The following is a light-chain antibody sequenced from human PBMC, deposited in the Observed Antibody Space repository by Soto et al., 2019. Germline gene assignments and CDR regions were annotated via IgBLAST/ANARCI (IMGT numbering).Light chain of an antibody. V-gene: IGKV3-15*01. Sequence: EIVMTQSPATLSVSPGERATLSCRASQSVSSDLAWYQQKPGQAPRLLIYGASTRATGIPARFSGSGSGTEFTLTISSLQSEDFAVYYCQQYNNWPFTFGPGIKVDI. CDR2: GAS. CDR3: QQYNNWPFT. CDR1: QSVSSD. J-gene: IGKJ3*01.